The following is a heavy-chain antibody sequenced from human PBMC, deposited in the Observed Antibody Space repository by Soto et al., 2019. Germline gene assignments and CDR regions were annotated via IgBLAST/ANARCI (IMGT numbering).Heavy chain of an antibody. CDR3: ARQYSNAFDY. J-gene: IGHJ4*02. D-gene: IGHD1-26*01. Sequence: SETLSLTCTVSGGSISSYYWSWIRQAPGKGLEWIGYIHFSGSTKYNPSLNSRVTTSMDTSNNQFSLKVTSVTAADTAVSYCARQYSNAFDYWGQGTLVTVSS. V-gene: IGHV4-59*08. CDR2: IHFSGST. CDR1: GGSISSYY.